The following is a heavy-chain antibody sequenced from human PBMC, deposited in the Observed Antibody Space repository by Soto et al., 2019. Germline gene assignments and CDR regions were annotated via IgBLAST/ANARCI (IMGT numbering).Heavy chain of an antibody. CDR3: ARGGSYWARRNDFDY. Sequence: QVQLVQSGAEMKKPGASVKVSCKASGYTFTSYDINWGRQAAGQGPEWMGSVTPRNGDTDYAQKYQGRVTVTSKTSMTTVYTELSSLRSDDTAVYYCARGGSYWARRNDFDYWGQGTLVTVSS. CDR1: GYTFTSYD. V-gene: IGHV1-8*02. D-gene: IGHD2-8*02. J-gene: IGHJ4*02. CDR2: VTPRNGDT.